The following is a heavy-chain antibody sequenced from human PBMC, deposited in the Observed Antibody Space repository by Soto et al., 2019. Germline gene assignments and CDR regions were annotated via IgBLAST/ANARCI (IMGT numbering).Heavy chain of an antibody. CDR2: IWYDGSNK. CDR3: ARDRDNFYFDY. CDR1: GFTFSSNG. Sequence: QVQLVESGGGVVQPGRSLRLSCAASGFTFSSNGMHWVRQAPGKGLEWVAVIWYDGSNKYYADSVKGRFTISRDNSKNTLYLQMNSLRAEDTAVYYCARDRDNFYFDYWGQGTLVTVSS. V-gene: IGHV3-33*01. J-gene: IGHJ4*02. D-gene: IGHD3-10*01.